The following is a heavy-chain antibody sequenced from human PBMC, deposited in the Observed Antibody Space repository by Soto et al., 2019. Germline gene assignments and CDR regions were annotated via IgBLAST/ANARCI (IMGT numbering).Heavy chain of an antibody. Sequence: GGSLRLSCAASGFSVGGNRMTWVRQAPGKGLEWVAVIHTGGSTFYADPVKGRFTISRDNSKNTVYLQMNSLTVGDTAMYFCARGVNDDSWGQGTLVT. J-gene: IGHJ4*02. CDR3: ARGVNDDS. CDR1: GFSVGGNR. CDR2: IHTGGST. V-gene: IGHV3-53*01. D-gene: IGHD1-1*01.